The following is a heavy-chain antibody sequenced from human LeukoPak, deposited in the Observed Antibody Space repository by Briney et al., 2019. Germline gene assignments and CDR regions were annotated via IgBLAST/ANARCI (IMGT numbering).Heavy chain of an antibody. Sequence: GRSLRLSCAASGFTFSTYGMHWVRQAPGKGLEWVAVISYDGSNKYYADSVKGRFTISRDNSKNTLYLQMNSLRAEDTAVYYCAKGAGYSYGYCFDYWGQGTLVTVSS. CDR1: GFTFSTYG. J-gene: IGHJ4*02. CDR3: AKGAGYSYGYCFDY. V-gene: IGHV3-30*18. D-gene: IGHD5-18*01. CDR2: ISYDGSNK.